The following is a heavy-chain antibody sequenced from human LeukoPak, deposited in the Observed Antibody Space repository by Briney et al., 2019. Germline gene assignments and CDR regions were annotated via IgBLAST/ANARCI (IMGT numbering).Heavy chain of an antibody. D-gene: IGHD6-13*01. Sequence: GESLKISCRGSGYSFTTYWIGWVRQMPGKGLEGMGIIYPGDSDTRYSPSFQGQVTISADKSISTAYLQWSSLKASDTAIYYCARRVADSWYFDYWGQGTLVTVSS. CDR3: ARRVADSWYFDY. J-gene: IGHJ4*02. CDR2: IYPGDSDT. V-gene: IGHV5-51*01. CDR1: GYSFTTYW.